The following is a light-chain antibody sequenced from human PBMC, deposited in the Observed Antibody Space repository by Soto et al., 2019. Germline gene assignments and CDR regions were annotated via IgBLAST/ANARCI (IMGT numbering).Light chain of an antibody. CDR2: DAS. Sequence: EIVLTQSPATLSLSPAERATLSGMASQSVSSYLGWYQQKPGQAPRLLIYDASNRATGIPARFSGSGSGTDFTLTISSLEPEDCAVYYCQQRSNWPITFGQGTRLEI. CDR1: QSVSSY. V-gene: IGKV3-11*01. CDR3: QQRSNWPIT. J-gene: IGKJ5*01.